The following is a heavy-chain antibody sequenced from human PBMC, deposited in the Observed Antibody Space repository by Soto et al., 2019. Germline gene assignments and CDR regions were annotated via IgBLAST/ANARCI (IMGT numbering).Heavy chain of an antibody. J-gene: IGHJ6*02. CDR2: ISYDGSNK. D-gene: IGHD3-10*01. V-gene: IGHV3-30-3*01. CDR1: GFTFSSYA. CDR3: ARERGGTMVRGVIILGNYYYGMDV. Sequence: GGSLRLSCAASGFTFSSYAMHWVRQAPGKGLEWVAVISYDGSNKYYADSVKGRFTISRDNSKNTLYLQMNSLRAEDTAVYYCARERGGTMVRGVIILGNYYYGMDVWGQGTTVTVSS.